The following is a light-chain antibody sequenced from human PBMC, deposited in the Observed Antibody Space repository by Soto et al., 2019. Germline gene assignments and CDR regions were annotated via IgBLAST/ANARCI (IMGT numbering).Light chain of an antibody. Sequence: QSALTQPPSASGSPGQSVTISCTGTSSDVGGYNYVSWYQQHPGKAPKLMIYEVSKRPSGVPDRFSGSKSGNTASLTVFGLQAEDEADYSSTSYAGSYNPVFGTGTKLPVL. CDR3: TSYAGSYNPV. V-gene: IGLV2-8*01. CDR2: EVS. CDR1: SSDVGGYNY. J-gene: IGLJ1*01.